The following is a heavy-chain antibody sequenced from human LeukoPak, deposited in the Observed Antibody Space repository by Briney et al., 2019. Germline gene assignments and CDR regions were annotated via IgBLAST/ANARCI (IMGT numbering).Heavy chain of an antibody. CDR1: GGTFSSYA. D-gene: IGHD3-3*01. Sequence: SMKVSCKASGGTFSSYAISWVRQAPGQGLEWMGRIIPIFGTANYAQKFQGRVTITTDESTSTAYMELSSLRSEDTAVYYCAEDSITIFGVVIVAFDIWGQGTMVTVSS. V-gene: IGHV1-69*05. CDR3: AEDSITIFGVVIVAFDI. CDR2: IIPIFGTA. J-gene: IGHJ3*02.